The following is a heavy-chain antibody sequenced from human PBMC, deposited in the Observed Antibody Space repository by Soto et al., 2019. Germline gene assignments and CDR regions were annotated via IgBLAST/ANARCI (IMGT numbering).Heavy chain of an antibody. J-gene: IGHJ4*02. V-gene: IGHV2-70*11. CDR3: ARTPTTYYYDSSGYHVVFDY. D-gene: IGHD3-22*01. CDR1: GFSLSVSGMC. CDR2: IDWDDEK. Sequence: GPTLVNPTQTLTLTCSFSGFSLSVSGMCVSWIRQPPGKALEWLARIDWDDEKYYSTSLKTRLTISKDTSKNQVVLTMTNMDPVDTATYYCARTPTTYYYDSSGYHVVFDYWGQGTLVTVSS.